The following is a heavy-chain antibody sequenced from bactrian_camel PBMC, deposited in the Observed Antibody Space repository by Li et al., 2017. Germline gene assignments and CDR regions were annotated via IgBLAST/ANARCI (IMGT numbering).Heavy chain of an antibody. D-gene: IGHD7*01. CDR3: AAVLFCVAELNSPVNV. J-gene: IGHJ4*01. CDR2: INHDGDTA. Sequence: LVESGGGLVQPGGSLRLSRAASGFTFRSYDMSWVRQAPGKGLEWVSTINHDGDTAYYADSVKGRFTVSRDNAKNTLYLQMNSLKPEDTAMYYCAAVLFCVAELNSPVNVWGQGTQVTVS. V-gene: IGHV3S40*01. CDR1: GFTFRSYD.